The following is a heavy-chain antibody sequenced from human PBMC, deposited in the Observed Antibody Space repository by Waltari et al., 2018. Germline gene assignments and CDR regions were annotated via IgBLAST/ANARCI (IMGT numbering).Heavy chain of an antibody. J-gene: IGHJ4*02. V-gene: IGHV3-23*01. CDR1: GFTFRNYA. D-gene: IGHD2-21*02. Sequence: VQLLESGGDLGQPGGSLRLSCAASGFTFRNYAMNWVRQAPGKGLEGVSTISGPGGAAYYADSVKSRFTISRDNSKNTLYLQMNSLRAEDTAVYYCAKDPGNWYSDSWGQGTLVTVSS. CDR3: AKDPGNWYSDS. CDR2: ISGPGGAA.